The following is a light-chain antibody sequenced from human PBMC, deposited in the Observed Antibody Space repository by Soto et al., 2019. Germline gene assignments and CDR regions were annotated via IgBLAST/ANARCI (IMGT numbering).Light chain of an antibody. CDR3: QHRSNWPPT. Sequence: EILLTQSPATLSLSPGERATLSCRASQSVSSYLAWYQQKPGQAPRLLIYDASNRAAGIPARFSGSGSGTDFTLTISRLEPEDFAVYYCQHRSNWPPTFGQGTKLDIK. V-gene: IGKV3-11*01. CDR1: QSVSSY. J-gene: IGKJ2*01. CDR2: DAS.